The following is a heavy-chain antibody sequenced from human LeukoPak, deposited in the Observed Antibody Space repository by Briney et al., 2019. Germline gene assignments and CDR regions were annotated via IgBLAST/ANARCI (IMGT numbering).Heavy chain of an antibody. CDR1: GFIFSTHA. CDR3: ARGYCSGGSCTWGLFDS. V-gene: IGHV3-23*01. D-gene: IGHD2-15*01. CDR2: ISDSGGST. Sequence: PGGSLRLSCVASGFIFSTHAMSWVRLAPGRGLEWVSTISDSGGSTYYTESVKGRFTLSRDNSMSSLSLQMKSLRVEDTALYYCARGYCSGGSCTWGLFDSWGQGTLVTVSS. J-gene: IGHJ4*02.